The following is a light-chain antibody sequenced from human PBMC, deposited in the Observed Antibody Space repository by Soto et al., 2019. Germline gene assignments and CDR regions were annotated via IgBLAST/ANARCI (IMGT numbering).Light chain of an antibody. J-gene: IGKJ4*01. V-gene: IGKV1D-12*01. CDR2: AAS. Sequence: DIQMTQSPSSVSASVGDSVTITCRASQDISSWLAWYQQKPGKAPNLLIYAASILQSGVPSRFSGSGSATDFTLTISSLQPEDVANYYCQQAHSFPLTFGGGTKVEIK. CDR3: QQAHSFPLT. CDR1: QDISSW.